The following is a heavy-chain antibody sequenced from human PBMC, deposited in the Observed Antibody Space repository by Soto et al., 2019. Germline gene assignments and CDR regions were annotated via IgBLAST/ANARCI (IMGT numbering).Heavy chain of an antibody. CDR2: IIPIFGTA. D-gene: IGHD1-7*01. Sequence: QVQLVQSGAEVKKPGSSVKVSCKASGGTFSSYAISWVRQAPGQGLEWMGGIIPIFGTANYAQKFQGRVTITADKSTSTAYMELSSLRSEDTAVYYCAREPNWNYSYYYYGMDVWGQGTTVTVSS. V-gene: IGHV1-69*06. J-gene: IGHJ6*02. CDR3: AREPNWNYSYYYYGMDV. CDR1: GGTFSSYA.